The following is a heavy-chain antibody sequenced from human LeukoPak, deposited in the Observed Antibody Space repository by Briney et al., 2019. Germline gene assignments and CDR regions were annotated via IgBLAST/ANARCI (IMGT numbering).Heavy chain of an antibody. CDR1: GFTFSSYT. Sequence: GGSLRLSCAASGFTFSSYTMNWVRQAPGKGLEWVSSISSSSSYIYYTDSVKGRFTISRDNAKNSLYLQVNSLRADDTAVYYCARVGDIAARAFDYWGQGTLVTVSS. CDR2: ISSSSSYI. CDR3: ARVGDIAARAFDY. V-gene: IGHV3-21*04. D-gene: IGHD6-6*01. J-gene: IGHJ4*02.